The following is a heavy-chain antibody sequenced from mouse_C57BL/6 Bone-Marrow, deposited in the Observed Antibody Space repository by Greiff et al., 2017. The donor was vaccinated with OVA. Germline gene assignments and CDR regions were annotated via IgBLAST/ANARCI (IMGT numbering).Heavy chain of an antibody. V-gene: IGHV1-69*01. J-gene: IGHJ3*01. CDR1: GYTFTSYW. CDR3: AREGWFAY. CDR2: IDPSDSYT. Sequence: VQLQQPGAELVMPGASVKLSCKASGYTFTSYWMHWVKQRPGQGLEWIGEIDPSDSYTNYTQKFKGKSTLTVDKSSSTAYMQLSSLTSEDTVVYYCAREGWFAYWGQGTLVTVSA.